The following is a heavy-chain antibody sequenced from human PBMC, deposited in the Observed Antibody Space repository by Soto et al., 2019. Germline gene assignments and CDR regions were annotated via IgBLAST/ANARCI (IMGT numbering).Heavy chain of an antibody. CDR2: ISYDGSNK. Sequence: PGGSLRLSCAASGFTFSSYAVHWVRQAPGKGLEWVAVISYDGSNKYYTDSVKGRFTISRDNSKSTLYLQMNSLRPEDTAVYYCARGPSVYCSSTRCSPLDPWGQGTLVTVSS. V-gene: IGHV3-30-3*01. CDR1: GFTFSSYA. D-gene: IGHD2-2*01. CDR3: ARGPSVYCSSTRCSPLDP. J-gene: IGHJ5*02.